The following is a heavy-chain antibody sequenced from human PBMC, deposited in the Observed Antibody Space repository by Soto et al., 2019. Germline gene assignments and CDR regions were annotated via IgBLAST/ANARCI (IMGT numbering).Heavy chain of an antibody. CDR1: GYTLTALS. Sequence: ASVKVSCKVSGYTLTALSMHWVRQAPGKGLEWMGGFSPADGETIYAQKFQGRVTMTEDTSTDTAYMELSSLRSEDTAVYYCATDQFCTRTTCSNSFDYWGQGALVTVSS. CDR3: ATDQFCTRTTCSNSFDY. D-gene: IGHD2-2*01. V-gene: IGHV1-24*01. CDR2: FSPADGET. J-gene: IGHJ4*02.